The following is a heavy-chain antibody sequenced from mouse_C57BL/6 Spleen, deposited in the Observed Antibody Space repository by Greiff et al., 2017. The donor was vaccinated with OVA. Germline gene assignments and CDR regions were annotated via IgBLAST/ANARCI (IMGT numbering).Heavy chain of an antibody. CDR1: GYTFTSYW. D-gene: IGHD1-1*01. Sequence: QVQLQQPGAELVKPGASVKLSCKASGYTFTSYWMHWVKQRPGRGLEWIGRIDPNSGGTKYNEKFKSKATLTVDKPSSPAYMQLSSLTSEDSTVYYCEREGHYYGSRYYAMDYWGQGTSVTVSS. CDR2: IDPNSGGT. J-gene: IGHJ4*01. CDR3: EREGHYYGSRYYAMDY. V-gene: IGHV1-72*01.